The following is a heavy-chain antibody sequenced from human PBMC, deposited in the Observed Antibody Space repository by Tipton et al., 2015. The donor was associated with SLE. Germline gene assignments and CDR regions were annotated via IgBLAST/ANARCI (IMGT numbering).Heavy chain of an antibody. Sequence: TLSLTCTVSGGSISSSSYYWGWIRQPPGKGLEWIGRIYYSGSSYYNPSLKSRVTISVDTSKNQFSLKLSSVTAADTAVYYCARTEDDFWHGRYLDHWGQGTLVTVSS. CDR1: GGSISSSSYY. J-gene: IGHJ4*02. V-gene: IGHV4-39*07. D-gene: IGHD3-3*01. CDR2: IYYSGSS. CDR3: ARTEDDFWHGRYLDH.